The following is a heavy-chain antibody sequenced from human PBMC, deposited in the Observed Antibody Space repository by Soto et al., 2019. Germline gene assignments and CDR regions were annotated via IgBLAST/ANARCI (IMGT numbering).Heavy chain of an antibody. CDR3: ARDYYGMDV. CDR2: TYQSGSA. CDR1: GGSISSGGYS. V-gene: IGHV4-30-2*06. J-gene: IGHJ6*02. Sequence: SETLSLTCTVSGGSISSGGYSCTWIRQSPGKGLECIGYTYQSGSAYYNPSLKSRVTISVDRSKNQFSLNLTSVTAADTAVYYCARDYYGMDVWGQGTTVTVSS.